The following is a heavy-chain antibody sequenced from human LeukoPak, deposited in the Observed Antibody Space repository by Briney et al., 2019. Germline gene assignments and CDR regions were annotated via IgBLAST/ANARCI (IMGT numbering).Heavy chain of an antibody. V-gene: IGHV4-61*08. Sequence: SETLSLTCTVSGGSISSGGYYWSWIRQPPGKGLEWIGYIYYSGSTNYNPSLKSRVTISVDTSKNQFSLKLSSVTAADTAVYYCARHRGTMISRPLFDYWGQGTLVTVSS. CDR2: IYYSGST. D-gene: IGHD3-22*01. CDR1: GGSISSGGYY. CDR3: ARHRGTMISRPLFDY. J-gene: IGHJ4*02.